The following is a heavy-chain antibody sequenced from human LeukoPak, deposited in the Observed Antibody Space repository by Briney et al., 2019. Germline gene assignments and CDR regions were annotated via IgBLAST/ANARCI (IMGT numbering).Heavy chain of an antibody. J-gene: IGHJ4*02. CDR2: IWYDGSNK. CDR1: GFTFSSYG. D-gene: IGHD3-22*01. Sequence: GRSLRLSCAASGFTFSSYGMHWVRQAPGKGLEWVAVIWYDGSNKYYADSVKGRFTISRDNSKNTLYLQMNCLRAEDTAVYYCAREPMSSGYYQTIDYWGQGTLVTVSS. CDR3: AREPMSSGYYQTIDY. V-gene: IGHV3-33*01.